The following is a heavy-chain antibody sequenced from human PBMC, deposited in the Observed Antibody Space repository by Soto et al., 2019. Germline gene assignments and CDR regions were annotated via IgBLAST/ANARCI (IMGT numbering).Heavy chain of an antibody. J-gene: IGHJ4*02. V-gene: IGHV3-74*01. CDR3: AKRGVDNVGLSY. Sequence: EVQLVESGGGLVQPGGSLRLSCAVSGFTFSSFLMHWVRQAPREGLVWVSRINTDGSSTSYADSVKGRFTSSRDNAKNTLYLQMNSLRVEDTGMYYCAKRGVDNVGLSYWGKGSMVTFYS. CDR2: INTDGSST. CDR1: GFTFSSFL. D-gene: IGHD3-10*01.